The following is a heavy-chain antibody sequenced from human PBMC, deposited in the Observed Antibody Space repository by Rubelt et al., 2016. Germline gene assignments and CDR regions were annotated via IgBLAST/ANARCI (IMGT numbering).Heavy chain of an antibody. CDR1: GGSISSSSYY. J-gene: IGHJ4*02. D-gene: IGHD7-27*01. Sequence: QLQLQESGPGLVKPSETLSLTCTVSGGSISSSSYYWGWIRQPPGKGLEWIGSIYYSGSTYYNPSLKSRVTISVEMFKNQCSLKLSSVTAADTAVYYCAREGTGSPHWGQGTLVTVSS. CDR3: AREGTGSPH. CDR2: IYYSGST. V-gene: IGHV4-39*07.